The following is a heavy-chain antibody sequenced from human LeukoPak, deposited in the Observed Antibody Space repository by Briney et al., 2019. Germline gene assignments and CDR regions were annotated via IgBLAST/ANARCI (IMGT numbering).Heavy chain of an antibody. D-gene: IGHD4-17*01. CDR3: AKEHYSDYSDAPIFDS. CDR1: GFTFSSYA. CDR2: ISSNGGST. J-gene: IGHJ4*02. V-gene: IGHV3-64D*06. Sequence: PGGSLRLSCSASGFTFSSYAMHWVRQAPGKGLEYVSAISSNGGSTYYADSVKGRFTISRDNSKNTLYLQMSSLRGEDTAVYYCAKEHYSDYSDAPIFDSWGQGTLVTVSS.